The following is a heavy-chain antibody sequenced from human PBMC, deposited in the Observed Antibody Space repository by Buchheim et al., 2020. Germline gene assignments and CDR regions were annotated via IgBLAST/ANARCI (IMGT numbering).Heavy chain of an antibody. CDR3: ARARSGSYYYYYYYMDV. V-gene: IGHV3-48*01. Sequence: EVQLVESGGGLVQPGGSLRLSCAASGFTFSSYSMNWVRQAPGKGLEWVSYISSSSSTIYYADSVKGRFTISRDNAKNSLYLQMNSLRAEDTAVYYCARARSGSYYYYYYYMDVWGKGTT. CDR1: GFTFSSYS. J-gene: IGHJ6*03. D-gene: IGHD1-26*01. CDR2: ISSSSSTI.